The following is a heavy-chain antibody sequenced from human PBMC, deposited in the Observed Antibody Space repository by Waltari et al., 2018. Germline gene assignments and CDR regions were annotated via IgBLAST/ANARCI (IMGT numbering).Heavy chain of an antibody. Sequence: QVQLVQSGTEVKKPGASVRVSCTASGYTFIDHYIHWVRQAPGQGLEWMGWMNPNSGGTNYAQKFQGRVTMTRDTSTSTAYMELTRMTSDDTAIYYCARDGGFDFWGQGSLVTVSS. J-gene: IGHJ4*02. CDR2: MNPNSGGT. D-gene: IGHD2-15*01. CDR1: GYTFIDHY. CDR3: ARDGGFDF. V-gene: IGHV1-2*02.